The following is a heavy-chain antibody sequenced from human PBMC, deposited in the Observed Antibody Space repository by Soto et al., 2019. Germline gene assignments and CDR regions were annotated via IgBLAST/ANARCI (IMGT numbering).Heavy chain of an antibody. J-gene: IGHJ3*02. Sequence: QVQLVQSGAEVKKPGSSVKVSCKASGGTFSSYAISWVRQAPGQGLEWMGGIIPIFGTANYAQKFQGRDTITADESTSTAYLELSSLRSEDTAVYYCARGARARYLERRADDAFDIWGQGTMVTVSS. CDR3: ARGARARYLERRADDAFDI. V-gene: IGHV1-69*01. CDR1: GGTFSSYA. D-gene: IGHD3-9*01. CDR2: IIPIFGTA.